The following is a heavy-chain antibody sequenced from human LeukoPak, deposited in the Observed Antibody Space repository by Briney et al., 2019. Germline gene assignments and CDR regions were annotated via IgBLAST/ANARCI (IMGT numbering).Heavy chain of an antibody. J-gene: IGHJ4*02. CDR2: INPSGGST. D-gene: IGHD3-3*01. CDR1: GYTFTSYY. V-gene: IGHV1-46*01. Sequence: GASVKVSCKASGYTFTSYYMHWVRQAPGQVLEWMGIINPSGGSTSYAQKFQGRVTMTRDTSTSTVYMELSSLRSEDTAVYYCATTHTYYDFWSGYLDYWGQGTQVTVSS. CDR3: ATTHTYYDFWSGYLDY.